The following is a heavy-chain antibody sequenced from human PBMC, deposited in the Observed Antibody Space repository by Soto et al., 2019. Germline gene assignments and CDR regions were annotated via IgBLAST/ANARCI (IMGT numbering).Heavy chain of an antibody. CDR3: ERATLYDRFYGVVV. D-gene: IGHD3-22*01. Sequence: PGGSPRLSCAASGCTFMNYGMHWVRQAPGTGLEWMAVIWYDGSNQYYVDSVKGRFTISSDNTKNTLYLQMNSPRAAATTVYYYERATLYDRFYGVVVWGKLTKGTV. J-gene: IGHJ6*04. CDR1: GCTFMNYG. CDR2: IWYDGSNQ. V-gene: IGHV3-33*01.